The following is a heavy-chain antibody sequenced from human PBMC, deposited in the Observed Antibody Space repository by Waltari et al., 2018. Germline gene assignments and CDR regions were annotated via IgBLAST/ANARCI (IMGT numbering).Heavy chain of an antibody. CDR1: GFTFSSSE. J-gene: IGHJ4*02. CDR2: ISSSGSTI. CDR3: ARDSEAGTN. Sequence: EVQLVESGGGLVQPGGSLRLSCAASGFTFSSSEMNWVRQAPGKGLEWVSYISSSGSTIYYADSVKGRFTISRDNAKNSLYLQMNSLRAEDTAVYYCARDSEAGTNWGQGTLVTVSS. D-gene: IGHD6-19*01. V-gene: IGHV3-48*03.